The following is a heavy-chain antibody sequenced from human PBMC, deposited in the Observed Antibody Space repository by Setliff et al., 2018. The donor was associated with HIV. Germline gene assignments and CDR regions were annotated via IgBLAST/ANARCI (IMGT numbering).Heavy chain of an antibody. J-gene: IGHJ5*02. V-gene: IGHV1-69*10. Sequence: SVKVSCKASGGTFSSYAISWVRQAPGQGLEWMGGIIPILGIANYAQKFQGRVTITADKSTSTAYMELSSLRSEDTAVYYCARQNRYYYGSGSFHNWFDPWGQGALVTVSS. CDR1: GGTFSSYA. D-gene: IGHD3-10*01. CDR2: IIPILGIA. CDR3: ARQNRYYYGSGSFHNWFDP.